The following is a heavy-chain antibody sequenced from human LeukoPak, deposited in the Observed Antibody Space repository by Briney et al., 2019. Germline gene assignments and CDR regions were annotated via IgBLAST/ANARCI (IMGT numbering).Heavy chain of an antibody. Sequence: SETLSLTCTVSGVSISSSNSYWGWIRQPPGKGLEWIGSIHYSGNTYYNASLKSQFSISIDTSKNQFSLKLTSVTAADTAVYYCARQTGSGLFILPGGQGTLVTVSS. CDR2: IHYSGNT. CDR1: GVSISSSNSY. V-gene: IGHV4-39*01. D-gene: IGHD3/OR15-3a*01. J-gene: IGHJ4*02. CDR3: ARQTGSGLFILP.